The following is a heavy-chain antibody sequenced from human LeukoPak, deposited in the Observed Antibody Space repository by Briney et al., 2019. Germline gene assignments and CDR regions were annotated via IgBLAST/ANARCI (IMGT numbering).Heavy chain of an antibody. V-gene: IGHV1-2*02. CDR2: INPNSGGT. D-gene: IGHD7-27*01. CDR1: GYTFTGYY. J-gene: IGHJ6*03. Sequence: GESLKISCKGSGYTFTGYYMHWVRQAPGQGLEWMGWINPNSGGTNYAQKFQGRVTMTRDTSISTAYMELSRLRSDDTAFYYCARAEKPNWGNYYYYCMDVWGKGTTVTVSS. CDR3: ARAEKPNWGNYYYYCMDV.